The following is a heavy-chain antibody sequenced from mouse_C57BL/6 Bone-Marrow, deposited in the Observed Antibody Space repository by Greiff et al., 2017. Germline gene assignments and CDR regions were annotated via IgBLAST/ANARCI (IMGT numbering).Heavy chain of an antibody. V-gene: IGHV1-15*01. CDR2: IDPETGGT. J-gene: IGHJ1*03. CDR1: GYTFTDYE. CDR3: TRGDSPGTWRYFDV. D-gene: IGHD4-1*01. Sequence: VQLQQSGAELVRPGASVTLSCKASGYTFTDYEMHWVKQTPVHGLEWIGAIDPETGGTAYNQKFKGKAILTADKSSSTAYMELRSLTSEDSAVYYCTRGDSPGTWRYFDVWGTGTTVTVSS.